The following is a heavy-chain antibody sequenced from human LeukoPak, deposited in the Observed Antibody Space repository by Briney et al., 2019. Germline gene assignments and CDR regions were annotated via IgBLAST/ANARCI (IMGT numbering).Heavy chain of an antibody. V-gene: IGHV1-8*03. CDR1: GYTFTSYA. CDR3: ATRRLERRAGSWFDP. CDR2: MNPNSGNT. J-gene: IGHJ5*02. D-gene: IGHD3-3*01. Sequence: ASVKVSCKASGYTFTSYAMNWVRQAPGQGLEWMGWMNPNSGNTGYAQKFQGRITISRNTSINTAYMQLSSLTSDDTAVYYCATRRLERRAGSWFDPWGQGTLVTVSS.